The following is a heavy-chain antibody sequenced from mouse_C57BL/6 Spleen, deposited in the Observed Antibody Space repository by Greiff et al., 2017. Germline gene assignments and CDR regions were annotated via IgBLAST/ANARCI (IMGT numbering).Heavy chain of an antibody. CDR3: ARSGSYDAMDY. CDR2: IYPGDGDT. V-gene: IGHV1-80*01. J-gene: IGHJ4*01. Sequence: QVQLKESRAELVKPGASVKISCKASGYAFSSYWMNWVKQRPGKGLEWIGQIYPGDGDTNYNGKFKGKATLTADKSSSTAYMQLSSLTSEDSAVYFCARSGSYDAMDYWGQGTSVTVSS. D-gene: IGHD6-1*01. CDR1: GYAFSSYW.